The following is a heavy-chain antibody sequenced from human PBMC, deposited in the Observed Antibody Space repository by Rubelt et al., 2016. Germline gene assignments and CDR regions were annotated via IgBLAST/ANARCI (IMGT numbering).Heavy chain of an antibody. J-gene: IGHJ1*01. CDR2: INPSGVSK. CDR1: GYNFTSYY. V-gene: IGHV1-46*03. Sequence: QVQLVQSGAEVKKPGASVKVSCKAYGYNFTSYYMQWVRQATGQGLEWMGIINPSGVSKSCAQKVQGRVTMTRDTSTSTVYMGRSSLRSEDTAVYYCARDYGGNFRWGQGTLVTVSS. D-gene: IGHD4-23*01. CDR3: ARDYGGNFR.